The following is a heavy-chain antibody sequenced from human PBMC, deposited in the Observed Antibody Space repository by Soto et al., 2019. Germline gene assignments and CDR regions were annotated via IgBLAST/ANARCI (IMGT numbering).Heavy chain of an antibody. CDR1: GDTFNTFA. CDR3: ARSPGITGTRASQYAMDV. D-gene: IGHD1-20*01. Sequence: QVQLVQSGAEVKKPGSSVRVSCKASGDTFNTFAISWVRQVPGQGLEWMGGIIPIFGTPDYAQQFPGRVTISADESTSTAYLELRSLRSEDTAVYYCARSPGITGTRASQYAMDVWGQGTTVTVSS. J-gene: IGHJ6*02. CDR2: IIPIFGTP. V-gene: IGHV1-69*01.